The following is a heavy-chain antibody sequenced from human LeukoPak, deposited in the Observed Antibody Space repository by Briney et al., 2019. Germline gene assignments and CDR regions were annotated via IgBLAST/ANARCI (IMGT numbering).Heavy chain of an antibody. D-gene: IGHD2-8*01. Sequence: PSETLSLTCTVSGGSISSGSYYWGWIRQPPGKGLEWIGSIYYSGSTYYNPSLKSRVTISVDTSKNQFSLKLSSVTAADTAVYYYARDIVLMRGSGYMDVWGKGTTVTVSS. V-gene: IGHV4-39*07. CDR2: IYYSGST. CDR3: ARDIVLMRGSGYMDV. J-gene: IGHJ6*03. CDR1: GGSISSGSYY.